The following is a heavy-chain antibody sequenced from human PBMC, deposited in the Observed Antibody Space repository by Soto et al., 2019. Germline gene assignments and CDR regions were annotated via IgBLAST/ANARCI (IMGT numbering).Heavy chain of an antibody. Sequence: ASVKVSCKASGYTFTSYGISWVRQAPGQGLEWMGWISAYNGNTNYAQKLQGRVTMTTDTSTSTAYMELRSLRSDDTAVYYCAXYGVYSSGWTEYNWFDPWGQGTLVTVSS. V-gene: IGHV1-18*01. J-gene: IGHJ5*02. CDR2: ISAYNGNT. CDR3: AXYGVYSSGWTEYNWFDP. D-gene: IGHD6-19*01. CDR1: GYTFTSYG.